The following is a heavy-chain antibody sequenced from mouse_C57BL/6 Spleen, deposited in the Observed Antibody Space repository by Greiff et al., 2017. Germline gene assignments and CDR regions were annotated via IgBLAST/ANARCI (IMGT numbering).Heavy chain of an antibody. J-gene: IGHJ4*01. V-gene: IGHV1-55*01. CDR2: IYPGSGST. CDR3: ALLEGAMDY. Sequence: VQLQQPGAELVKPGASVKMSCTASGYTFTRYWITWVKQRPEQGLEWIGDIYPGSGSTNYNEKFTSKAPLTVDTSSSTAYMQLSSLTSEDSAVYYCALLEGAMDYWGQGTSVTVSS. D-gene: IGHD2-14*01. CDR1: GYTFTRYW.